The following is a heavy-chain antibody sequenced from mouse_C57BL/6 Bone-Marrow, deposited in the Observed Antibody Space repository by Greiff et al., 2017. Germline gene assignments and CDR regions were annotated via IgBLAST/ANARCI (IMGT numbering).Heavy chain of an antibody. CDR2: IDPETGGT. J-gene: IGHJ3*01. D-gene: IGHD1-1*01. CDR1: GYTFTDYE. Sequence: VQLVESGAELVRPGASVTLSCKASGYTFTDYEMHWVKQTPVHGLEWIGAIDPETGGTAYNQKFKGKAILTADKSSSTAYMELRSLTSEDSAVYYCTRCCSSYCWFAYWGQGTLVTVSA. V-gene: IGHV1-15*01. CDR3: TRCCSSYCWFAY.